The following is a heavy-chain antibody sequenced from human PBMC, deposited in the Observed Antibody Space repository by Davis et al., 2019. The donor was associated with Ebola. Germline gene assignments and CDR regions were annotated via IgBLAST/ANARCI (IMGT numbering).Heavy chain of an antibody. CDR3: TRHCSSTSCYGVYGMDV. J-gene: IGHJ6*02. Sequence: GESLKISCAASGFTFSSYSMNWVRQAPGKGLEWVGRIRSKANSYATAYAASVKGRFTISRDDSKNTAYLQMNSLKTEDTAVYYCTRHCSSTSCYGVYGMDVWGQGTTVTVSS. CDR1: GFTFSSYS. D-gene: IGHD2-2*01. V-gene: IGHV3-73*01. CDR2: IRSKANSYAT.